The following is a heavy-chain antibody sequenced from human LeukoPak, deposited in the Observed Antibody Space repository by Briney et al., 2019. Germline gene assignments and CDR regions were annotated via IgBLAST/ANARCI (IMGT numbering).Heavy chain of an antibody. CDR2: INWNGGST. CDR3: AREKLDIVVVPAAQNPDDYYYMDV. V-gene: IGHV3-20*04. D-gene: IGHD2-2*03. J-gene: IGHJ6*03. CDR1: GFTFDDYG. Sequence: GGSLRLSCAASGFTFDDYGMSWVRQAPGKGLEWVSGINWNGGSTGYADSVKGRFTISRDNAKNSLYLQMNSLRAEDTALYYCAREKLDIVVVPAAQNPDDYYYMDVWGKGTTVTVSS.